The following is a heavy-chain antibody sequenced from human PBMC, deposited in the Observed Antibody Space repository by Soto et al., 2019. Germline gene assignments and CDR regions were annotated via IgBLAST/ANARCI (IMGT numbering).Heavy chain of an antibody. CDR2: INHSGST. CDR1: GGSFSGYY. CDR3: ARGVREQLVLGRIDY. Sequence: QVQLQQWGAGLLKPSETLSLTCAVYGGSFSGYYWSWIRQPPGKGLEWIGEINHSGSTNYNPSLKSRVSISVDTSKNQFSLTLSSVTAADTAVYYCARGVREQLVLGRIDYWGQGTLVTVSS. J-gene: IGHJ4*02. V-gene: IGHV4-34*01. D-gene: IGHD6-13*01.